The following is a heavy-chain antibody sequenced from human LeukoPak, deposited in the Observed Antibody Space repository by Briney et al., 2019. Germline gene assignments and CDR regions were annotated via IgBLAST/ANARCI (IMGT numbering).Heavy chain of an antibody. Sequence: SETLSLTCTVSSGSVSDYYWSWIRQSPGKGLEWIGYIYYTGSTSYNPSLKSRVTISADTSKNQFSLKLSSVTAADTAMYYCATRKLGNDYWGQGTLVTVSS. V-gene: IGHV4-59*02. CDR3: ATRKLGNDY. D-gene: IGHD7-27*01. CDR2: IYYTGST. J-gene: IGHJ4*02. CDR1: SGSVSDYY.